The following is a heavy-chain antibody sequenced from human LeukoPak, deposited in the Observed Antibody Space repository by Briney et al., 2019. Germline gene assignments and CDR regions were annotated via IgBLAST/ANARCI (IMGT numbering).Heavy chain of an antibody. CDR2: IYSGGST. J-gene: IGHJ4*02. D-gene: IGHD3-10*01. CDR1: GFTVSSNY. V-gene: IGHV3-66*02. CDR3: ARDTTVTYGSGSYYYFDY. Sequence: GGSLRLSCAASGFTVSSNYMSWVHQAPGKGLEWVSVIYSGGSTYYADSVKGRFTISRGNSKNTLYLQMNSLRAEDTAVYYCARDTTVTYGSGSYYYFDYWGQGTLVTVSS.